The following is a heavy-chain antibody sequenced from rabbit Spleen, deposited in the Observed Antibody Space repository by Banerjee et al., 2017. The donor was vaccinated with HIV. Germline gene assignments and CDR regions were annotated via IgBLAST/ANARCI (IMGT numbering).Heavy chain of an antibody. CDR1: GFDLSSYG. CDR2: IDPIFGAT. J-gene: IGHJ4*01. D-gene: IGHD1-1*01. V-gene: IGHV1S47*01. Sequence: QEQLVESGGGLVQPGGSLKLSCKVSGFDLSSYGMSWVRQAPGKGLEWIGYIDPIFGATYCATLVNGRFTISSHNAQNTLYLQLNSLTAADTATYFCVRGASSSGYYSLWGQGTLVTVS. CDR3: VRGASSSGYYSL.